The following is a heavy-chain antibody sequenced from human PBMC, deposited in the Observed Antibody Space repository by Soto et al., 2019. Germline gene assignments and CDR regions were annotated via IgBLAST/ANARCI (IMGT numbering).Heavy chain of an antibody. V-gene: IGHV4-59*08. CDR3: ARHPRERNPLLEGWLDP. J-gene: IGHJ5*02. CDR2: IDSSGST. D-gene: IGHD1-26*01. CDR1: GGSIISNY. Sequence: SETLSLTCTVSGGSIISNYWSWIRQPPGKGLQWIGYIDSSGSTNYNPSLKSRVTISVDTSKNRFSLNLNSVTVVDTAVYYCARHPRERNPLLEGWLDPWGQGTLVTVSS.